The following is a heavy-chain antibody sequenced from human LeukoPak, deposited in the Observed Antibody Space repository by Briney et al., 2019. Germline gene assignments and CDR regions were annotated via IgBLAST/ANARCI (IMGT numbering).Heavy chain of an antibody. V-gene: IGHV4-31*03. CDR2: IFYSGST. J-gene: IGHJ4*02. Sequence: SETLSLTCTVSGVSISSGGYYWSWIRQHPGKGLEWIGYIFYSGSTYYNPSLKSRVTISVDTSKDQFSLKLSSVTAEDTAVYYCARAGGVWLEFDYWGQGTLVTVSS. CDR3: ARAGGVWLEFDY. CDR1: GVSISSGGYY. D-gene: IGHD2-8*02.